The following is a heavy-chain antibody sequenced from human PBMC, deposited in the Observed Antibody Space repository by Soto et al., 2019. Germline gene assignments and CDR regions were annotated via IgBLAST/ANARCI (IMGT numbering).Heavy chain of an antibody. Sequence: EVQLVESGGGLVQPGGSLRLSCAASGFTFSLYSMSWVRQARGKGLEWVSYISRSSTGIHYADSVKGRFTISRDDATNAMYLQMNSLRDGDTAVYYCARAVTWGLDVWGQGTTVSISS. V-gene: IGHV3-48*02. CDR2: ISRSSTGI. CDR3: ARAVTWGLDV. J-gene: IGHJ6*02. D-gene: IGHD3-10*01. CDR1: GFTFSLYS.